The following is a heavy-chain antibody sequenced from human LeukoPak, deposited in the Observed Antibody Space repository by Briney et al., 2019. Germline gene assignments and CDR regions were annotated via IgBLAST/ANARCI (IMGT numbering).Heavy chain of an antibody. D-gene: IGHD1-26*01. J-gene: IGHJ4*02. CDR2: ISSSGSGT. V-gene: IGHV3-23*01. CDR1: GFTFSSYA. CDR3: ARAPTSYYYFDY. Sequence: GGSLRLSCAASGFTFSSYAMSWVRQAPGKGLEWVSGISSSGSGTYYADSVKGRFTITRDNSKNTLYLQMNSLRAEDTAVYYCARAPTSYYYFDYWGQGTLVTVSS.